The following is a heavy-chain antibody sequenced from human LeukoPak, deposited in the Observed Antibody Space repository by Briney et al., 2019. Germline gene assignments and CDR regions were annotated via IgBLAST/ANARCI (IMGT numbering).Heavy chain of an antibody. J-gene: IGHJ4*02. CDR2: ISSSSSTT. V-gene: IGHV3-48*02. Sequence: PGRSLRLSCAASGFTFSSYGMHWVRQAPGMGLEWVAYISSSSSTTYYADSVKGRFTISRDNAKNSLYLQMNSLRDEDTALYHCAREYTGNSPFDYWGQGTLVTVSS. CDR3: AREYTGNSPFDY. CDR1: GFTFSSYG. D-gene: IGHD1-26*01.